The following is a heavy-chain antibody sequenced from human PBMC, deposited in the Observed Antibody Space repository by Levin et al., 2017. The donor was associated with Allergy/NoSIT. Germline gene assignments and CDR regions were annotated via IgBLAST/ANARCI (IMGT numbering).Heavy chain of an antibody. D-gene: IGHD3-10*01. V-gene: IGHV3-21*01. Sequence: GESLKISCAASGFTFSSYSMNWVRQAPGKGLEWVSSISSSSSYIYYADSVKGRFTISRDNAKNSLYLQMNSLRAEDTAVYYCAREEGTWFRERGYNWFDPWGQGTLVTVSS. CDR1: GFTFSSYS. J-gene: IGHJ5*02. CDR2: ISSSSSYI. CDR3: AREEGTWFRERGYNWFDP.